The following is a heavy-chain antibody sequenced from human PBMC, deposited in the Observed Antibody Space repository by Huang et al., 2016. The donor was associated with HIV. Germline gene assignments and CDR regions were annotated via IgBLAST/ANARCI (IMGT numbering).Heavy chain of an antibody. J-gene: IGHJ3*01. Sequence: QIQLAQSGAEVKKPGASVKVSCKASGYTFTNYDINWVRQASGQGLEVMGWMNPKSGNGGYTKKFQGRVAILRNSSINTSYLEVTSLTSEDTAVYYCARGFGINYNHEAFDVWGQGTMVTVSS. D-gene: IGHD3-10*01. CDR3: ARGFGINYNHEAFDV. CDR1: GYTFTNYD. CDR2: MNPKSGNG. V-gene: IGHV1-8*01.